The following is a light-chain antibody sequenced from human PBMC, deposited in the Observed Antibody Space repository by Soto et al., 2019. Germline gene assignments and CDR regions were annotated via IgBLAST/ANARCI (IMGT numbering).Light chain of an antibody. J-gene: IGLJ1*01. Sequence: ALTQPRSVSGSPGQSVTISCTGTSSDVGGYNYVSWYQQHPGKAPKLMIYDVSKRPSGVPDRFSGSKSGNTASLTISGLQAEDEADYYCCSYAGSYTYVFGTGTKATVL. CDR1: SSDVGGYNY. V-gene: IGLV2-11*01. CDR3: CSYAGSYTYV. CDR2: DVS.